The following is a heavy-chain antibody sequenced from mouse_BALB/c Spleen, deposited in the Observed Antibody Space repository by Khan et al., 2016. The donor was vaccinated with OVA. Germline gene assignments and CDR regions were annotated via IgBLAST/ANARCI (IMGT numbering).Heavy chain of an antibody. CDR2: ISSGGDYT. D-gene: IGHD4-1*01. J-gene: IGHJ3*01. V-gene: IGHV5-6*01. CDR1: GFTFSSYS. Sequence: EVELVESGGDLVKPGGSLKLSCAASGFTFSSYSMSWVRQTPDKRLEWVATISSGGDYTYYPDSVKGRFTISRDNARNTLYLQMSSLKSEDTAMYYLASRLTGSFAYWGQGTLVTVSA. CDR3: ASRLTGSFAY.